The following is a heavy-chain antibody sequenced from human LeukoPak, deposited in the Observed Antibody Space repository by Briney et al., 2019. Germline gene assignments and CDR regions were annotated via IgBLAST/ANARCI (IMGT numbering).Heavy chain of an antibody. V-gene: IGHV3-66*01. Sequence: GGSLRLSCAASGFSFSSYNMNWVRQAPGKGLECVSIFYSGGSTYSADSVKGRFTISRDNSKNTLYLQMNNLRVEDTAVYYCVRGDRAYASGWSVISNYYYYMDVWGNGTTVTVSS. CDR1: GFSFSSYN. CDR3: VRGDRAYASGWSVISNYYYYMDV. J-gene: IGHJ6*03. D-gene: IGHD6-19*01. CDR2: FYSGGST.